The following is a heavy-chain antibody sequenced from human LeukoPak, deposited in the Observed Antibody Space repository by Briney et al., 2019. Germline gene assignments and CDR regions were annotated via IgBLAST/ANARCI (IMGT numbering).Heavy chain of an antibody. V-gene: IGHV3-7*01. Sequence: GGSLRLSCVASGFTFGKYWMSWVRQAPGKGLEWVANIKLDGSEKNYVDSVKGRFTISRDNTKNSLYLQMNSLRVEDTAVYHCASDSPYYGMDVWGQGTTVTVSS. D-gene: IGHD3-16*01. CDR3: ASDSPYYGMDV. CDR2: IKLDGSEK. J-gene: IGHJ6*02. CDR1: GFTFGKYW.